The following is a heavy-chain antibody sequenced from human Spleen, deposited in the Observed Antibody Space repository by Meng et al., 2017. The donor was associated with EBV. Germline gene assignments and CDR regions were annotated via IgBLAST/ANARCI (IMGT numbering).Heavy chain of an antibody. CDR3: ASGGWGDY. V-gene: IGHV7-4-1*02. CDR2: INTNTGSP. D-gene: IGHD6-19*01. J-gene: IGHJ4*02. Sequence: QVQLVQSGAEVKKPGASVKVSCKTSDYTFTAYGISWVRQAPGQGLEWLGWINTNTGSPTYAQGFRGRFLFSLDTSVSTAYLQISSLKAEDTAVYYCASGGWGDYWGQGTLVTVSS. CDR1: DYTFTAYG.